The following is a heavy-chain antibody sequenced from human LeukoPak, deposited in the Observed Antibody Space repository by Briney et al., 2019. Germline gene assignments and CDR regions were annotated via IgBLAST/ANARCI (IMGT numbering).Heavy chain of an antibody. Sequence: LETLSLTCTVSGGSISSSSYYWGWIRQPPGKGLEWIGSIYYSGSTYYNPSLKSRVTISVDTSKNQFSLKLSSVTAADTAVYYCAKGGGSSGRSYYFDYWGQGTLVTVSS. V-gene: IGHV4-39*01. CDR3: AKGGGSSGRSYYFDY. J-gene: IGHJ4*02. CDR2: IYYSGST. D-gene: IGHD6-19*01. CDR1: GGSISSSSYY.